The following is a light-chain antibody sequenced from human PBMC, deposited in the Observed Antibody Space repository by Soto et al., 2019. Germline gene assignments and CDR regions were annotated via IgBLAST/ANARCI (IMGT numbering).Light chain of an antibody. Sequence: QSVLTQPASVSGSPGQSITISCTGTSSDVGAYNYVSWYQHHPGKAPKLMIYDVSNWPSGVSNRFSGSKSANTASLTISGLQAEDEADYYCSSYTNSGTVVFGGGTKLTV. CDR1: SSDVGAYNY. CDR2: DVS. CDR3: SSYTNSGTVV. J-gene: IGLJ2*01. V-gene: IGLV2-14*03.